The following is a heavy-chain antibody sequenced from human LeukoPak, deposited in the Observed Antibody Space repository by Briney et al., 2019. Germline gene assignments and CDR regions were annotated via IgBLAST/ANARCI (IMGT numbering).Heavy chain of an antibody. Sequence: GGSLRLSCAASGFTFSTSNMNWVRQAPGKGLEWVSSITGSSSYIYYADSVKGRFTISRDNAKNSLYLQMNSLRAEDTAVYYCARAWGEYSGYDYGYYYYGMDVWGQGTTVTVSS. J-gene: IGHJ6*02. D-gene: IGHD5-12*01. CDR2: ITGSSSYI. CDR1: GFTFSTSN. CDR3: ARAWGEYSGYDYGYYYYGMDV. V-gene: IGHV3-21*01.